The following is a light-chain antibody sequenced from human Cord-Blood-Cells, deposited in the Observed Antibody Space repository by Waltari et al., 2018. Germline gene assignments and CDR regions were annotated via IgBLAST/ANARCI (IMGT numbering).Light chain of an antibody. CDR2: QDS. J-gene: IGLJ2*01. CDR3: QAWDSSTAV. Sequence: SYELTQPPSVSVSPGQTASITCSGDKLGDKYACWYQQKPGQSPVLVIYQDSKRPSGIPGRFSCSNSGNTATLTISGTQAMDEADYYCQAWDSSTAVFGGGTKRTVL. V-gene: IGLV3-1*01. CDR1: KLGDKY.